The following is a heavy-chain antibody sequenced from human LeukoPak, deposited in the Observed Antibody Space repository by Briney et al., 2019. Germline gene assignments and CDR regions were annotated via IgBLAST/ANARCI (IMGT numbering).Heavy chain of an antibody. CDR2: IYHSGST. CDR3: ARDRGIAVAGIEAADWFDP. V-gene: IGHV4-38-2*02. J-gene: IGHJ5*02. CDR1: GYSISSGCY. D-gene: IGHD6-19*01. Sequence: SETLSLTCAVSGYSISSGCYWGWIRQPPGKGLEWIGSIYHSGSTYYNPSLKSRVTISVDTSKNQFSLKLSSVTAADTAVYYCARDRGIAVAGIEAADWFDPWGQGTLVTVSS.